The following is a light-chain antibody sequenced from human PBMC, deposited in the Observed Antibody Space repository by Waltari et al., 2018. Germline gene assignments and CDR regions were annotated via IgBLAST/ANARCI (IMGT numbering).Light chain of an antibody. CDR3: QQRSNWPPENS. Sequence: EIVLTQSPATLSLSPGERATLSCRASQSVSSYLAWYQQKPGQAPRLLIYDASNRATGIPAMFSGSGSGTDFTLTISSLEPEDFAVYYCQQRSNWPPENSFGQGTKLEIK. CDR2: DAS. CDR1: QSVSSY. V-gene: IGKV3-11*01. J-gene: IGKJ2*03.